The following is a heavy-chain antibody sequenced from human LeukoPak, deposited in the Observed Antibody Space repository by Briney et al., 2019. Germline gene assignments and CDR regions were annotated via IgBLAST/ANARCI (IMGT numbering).Heavy chain of an antibody. CDR3: ARDSGTWDFDY. D-gene: IGHD3-10*01. CDR1: GSYW. Sequence: GGSLRLSCAASGSYWMHWVRQAPGRGLVWVSHINSDGSWTSYADSVKGRFTISKDNAKNTLYLQMNSLRAEDTAVYYCARDSGTWDFDYWGQGTLVTVSS. J-gene: IGHJ4*02. CDR2: INSDGSWT. V-gene: IGHV3-74*01.